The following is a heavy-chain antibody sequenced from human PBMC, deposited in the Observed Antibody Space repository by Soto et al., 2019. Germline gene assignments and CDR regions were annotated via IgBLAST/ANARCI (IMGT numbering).Heavy chain of an antibody. Sequence: SETLCLTCTVSGGFISSYYWSWIRQPPGKGLEWIGYIYYSGSTNYNPSLKSRVTISVDTSKNQFSLKLSSVTAADTAVYYCARISLCGGTVFWFDPWGQGTLVTVSS. D-gene: IGHD2-15*01. V-gene: IGHV4-59*01. J-gene: IGHJ5*02. CDR1: GGFISSYY. CDR3: ARISLCGGTVFWFDP. CDR2: IYYSGST.